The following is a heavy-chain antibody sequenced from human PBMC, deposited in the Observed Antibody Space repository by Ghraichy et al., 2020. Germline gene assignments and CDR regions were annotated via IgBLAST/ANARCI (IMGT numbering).Heavy chain of an antibody. CDR2: ISGSGGST. D-gene: IGHD3-22*01. CDR3: AKHTDYYDSSENDY. Sequence: LSLTCAASGFTFSSYAMSWVRQAPGKGLEWVSAISGSGGSTYYADSVKGRFTISRDNSKNTLYLQMNSLRAEDTAVYYCAKHTDYYDSSENDYWGQGTLVTVSS. V-gene: IGHV3-23*01. J-gene: IGHJ4*02. CDR1: GFTFSSYA.